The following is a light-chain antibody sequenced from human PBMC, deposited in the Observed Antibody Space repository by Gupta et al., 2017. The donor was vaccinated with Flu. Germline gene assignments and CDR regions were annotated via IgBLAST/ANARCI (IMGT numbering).Light chain of an antibody. J-gene: IGLJ2*01. Sequence: QRVTTSGAGSSSKRGSNTVNWYQQHTAPANNLIIYSNNQRAAGVTDRFSGSKAGTAASLAISGLKEEEEADYYCAAWDDSNNVVFGGGTKLTVL. CDR1: SSKRGSNT. V-gene: IGLV1-44*01. CDR3: AAWDDSNNVV. CDR2: SNN.